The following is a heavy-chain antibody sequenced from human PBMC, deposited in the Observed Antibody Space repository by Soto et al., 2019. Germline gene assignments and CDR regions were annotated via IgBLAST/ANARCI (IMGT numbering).Heavy chain of an antibody. Sequence: QVQLVESGGGVVQPGRSLRLSCAASGFTFSSYGMHWVRQAPGKGLEWVAVISYDGSNKYYADPVKGRFTISRDNSKNTLYLQMNSLRAEDTAVYYCAKSSSGNDAFDIWGQGTMVTVSS. D-gene: IGHD6-19*01. CDR2: ISYDGSNK. V-gene: IGHV3-30*18. J-gene: IGHJ3*02. CDR3: AKSSSGNDAFDI. CDR1: GFTFSSYG.